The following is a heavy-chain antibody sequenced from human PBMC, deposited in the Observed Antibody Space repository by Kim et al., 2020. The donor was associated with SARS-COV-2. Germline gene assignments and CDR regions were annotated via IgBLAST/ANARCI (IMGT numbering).Heavy chain of an antibody. CDR3: AKDLHGSGSYFGSYYYYYGMDV. CDR2: IWYDGSNK. Sequence: GGSLRLSCAASGFTFSSYGMHWVRQAPGKGLEWVAVIWYDGSNKYYADSVKGRFTISRDNSKNTLYLQMNSLRAEDTAVYYCAKDLHGSGSYFGSYYYYYGMDVWGQGTTVTVAS. D-gene: IGHD3-10*01. CDR1: GFTFSSYG. V-gene: IGHV3-33*06. J-gene: IGHJ6*02.